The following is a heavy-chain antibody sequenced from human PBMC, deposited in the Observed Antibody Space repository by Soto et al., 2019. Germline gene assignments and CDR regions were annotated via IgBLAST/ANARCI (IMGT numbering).Heavy chain of an antibody. D-gene: IGHD2-15*01. V-gene: IGHV4-39*01. J-gene: IGHJ4*02. CDR2: IYYSGST. CDR3: ARRVVVVAATSEGHIDY. CDR1: GGSISSSSYY. Sequence: TLCLTCTVSGGSISSSSYYWGWIRQPPGKGLEWIGSIYYSGSTYYNPSLKSRVTISVDTSKNQFSLKLSSVTAADTAVYYCARRVVVVAATSEGHIDYWGQGTLVTVSS.